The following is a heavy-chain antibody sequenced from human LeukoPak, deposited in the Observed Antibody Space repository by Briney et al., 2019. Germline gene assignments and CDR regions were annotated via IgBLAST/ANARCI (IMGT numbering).Heavy chain of an antibody. CDR2: ISYDGSNK. D-gene: IGHD6-13*01. Sequence: GGSLRLSCAASGFTFSSYAMHWVRQAPGKGLEWVAVISYDGSNKYYADSVKGRFTISRDNSKNTLYLQMNSLRAEDTAVYYCAKDGIWQLVDYWGQGTLVTVSS. J-gene: IGHJ4*02. V-gene: IGHV3-30*04. CDR1: GFTFSSYA. CDR3: AKDGIWQLVDY.